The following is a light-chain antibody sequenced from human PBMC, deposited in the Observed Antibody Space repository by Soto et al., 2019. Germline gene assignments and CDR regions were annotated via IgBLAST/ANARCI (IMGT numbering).Light chain of an antibody. V-gene: IGLV1-40*01. J-gene: IGLJ1*01. Sequence: QSVLTQSPSVSGAPGQRVTISCTGSSSNIGAGYDVHWYQQVPGTAPKLLIYGNNNRPSGVPDRFSGSKSGTSASLAITGLQSEDEAGYYCQSYDSSLSGFVFATGAKLTVL. CDR1: SSNIGAGYD. CDR2: GNN. CDR3: QSYDSSLSGFV.